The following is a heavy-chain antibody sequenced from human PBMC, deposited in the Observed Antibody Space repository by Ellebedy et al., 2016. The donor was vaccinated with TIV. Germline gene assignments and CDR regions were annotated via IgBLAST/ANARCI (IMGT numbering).Heavy chain of an antibody. CDR1: GGTFSSYA. D-gene: IGHD5-18*01. J-gene: IGHJ4*02. CDR2: IIPIFGTA. V-gene: IGHV1-69*13. CDR3: AWGYSYGQGDY. Sequence: SVKVSXXASGGTFSSYAISWVRQAPGQGLEWMGGIIPIFGTANYAQKFQGRVTITADESTSTAYMELSSLRSEDTAVYYCAWGYSYGQGDYWGQGTLVTVSS.